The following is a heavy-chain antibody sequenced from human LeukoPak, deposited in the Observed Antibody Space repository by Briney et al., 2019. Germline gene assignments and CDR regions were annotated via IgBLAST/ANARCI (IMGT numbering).Heavy chain of an antibody. V-gene: IGHV3-30*03. CDR2: ISYDGSNK. CDR1: GFTFSSYG. CDR3: AILTMIASSGLDAFDI. Sequence: GGSLRLSCAASGFTFSSYGMHWVRQAPGKGLEWVAVISYDGSNKYYADSVKGRFTISRDNSKNTLYLQMNSLRAEDTAVYYCAILTMIASSGLDAFDIWGQGTMVTVSS. D-gene: IGHD3-22*01. J-gene: IGHJ3*02.